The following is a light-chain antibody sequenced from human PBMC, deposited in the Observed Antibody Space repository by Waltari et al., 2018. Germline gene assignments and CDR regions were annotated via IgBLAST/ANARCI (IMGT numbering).Light chain of an antibody. V-gene: IGKV4-1*01. J-gene: IGKJ2*01. CDR3: QQYYGTPPYT. CDR1: QSVLYSSNNRNY. CDR2: WAS. Sequence: DIVMTQSPDSLAVSLGDRATINCKSSQSVLYSSNNRNYLAWYQQKPGQPPRLLIYWASTRESGVPDRFSGSGSGTEFTLTISSLQAEDVEVYYCQQYYGTPPYTFGQGTKLEIK.